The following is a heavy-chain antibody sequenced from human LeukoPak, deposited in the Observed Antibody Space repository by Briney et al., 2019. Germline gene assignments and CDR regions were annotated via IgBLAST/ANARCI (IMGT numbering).Heavy chain of an antibody. D-gene: IGHD4-17*01. CDR3: AREWSYGDYYDY. V-gene: IGHV1-2*06. CDR1: GYTFTGYY. J-gene: IGHJ4*02. Sequence: ASVKVSCTASGYTFTGYYMHWVRQAPGQGLEWMGRINPNSGGTNYAQKFQGRVTMTRDTSISTAYMELSRLRSDDTAVYYCAREWSYGDYYDYWGQGTLVTVSS. CDR2: INPNSGGT.